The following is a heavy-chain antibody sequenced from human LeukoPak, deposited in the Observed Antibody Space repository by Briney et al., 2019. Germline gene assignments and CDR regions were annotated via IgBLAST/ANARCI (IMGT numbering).Heavy chain of an antibody. Sequence: SETLSLTCAVYGGSFSGYYWIWIRQPPGKGLEWIGEINHSGSTNYNPSLKSRVTISVDTSKNQFSLKLSSVTAADTAVYYCARGRGWNWFDPWGQGTLVTVSS. D-gene: IGHD2-15*01. V-gene: IGHV4-34*01. CDR1: GGSFSGYY. J-gene: IGHJ5*02. CDR2: INHSGST. CDR3: ARGRGWNWFDP.